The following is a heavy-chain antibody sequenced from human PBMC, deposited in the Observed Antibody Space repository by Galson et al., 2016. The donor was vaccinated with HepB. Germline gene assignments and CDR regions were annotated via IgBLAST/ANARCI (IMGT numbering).Heavy chain of an antibody. V-gene: IGHV3-30-3*02. CDR3: AKNSLRVIVGAADY. D-gene: IGHD1-26*01. CDR2: ISYDGSHK. J-gene: IGHJ4*02. Sequence: SLRLSCAASGFTFSTYGMHWVRQGPGKGLEWVSAISYDGSHKYYADSVKGRFTISRDISKNTLYLQMNSLRAEDTAVYYCAKNSLRVIVGAADYWGQGTLVTVPS. CDR1: GFTFSTYG.